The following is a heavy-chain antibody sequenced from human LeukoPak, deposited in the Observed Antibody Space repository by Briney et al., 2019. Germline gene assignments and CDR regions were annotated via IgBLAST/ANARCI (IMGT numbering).Heavy chain of an antibody. CDR2: IRYDGNLK. J-gene: IGHJ4*02. V-gene: IGHV3-30*02. CDR3: AKDFDC. Sequence: GGSLRLSCAASGFNFSAYGMHWVRQAPGKGLEWVAFIRYDGNLKYYADSVKGRFTISRDNSKNTLDLQMNSLRVEDTAVYYCAKDFDCWGQGTLVTVSS. CDR1: GFNFSAYG.